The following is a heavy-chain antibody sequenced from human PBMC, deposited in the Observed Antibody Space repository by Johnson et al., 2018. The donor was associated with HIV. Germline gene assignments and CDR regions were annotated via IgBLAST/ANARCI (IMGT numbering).Heavy chain of an antibody. V-gene: IGHV3-30*03. CDR3: ARNQGRRNYYDAFDI. CDR2: ISYDGSNN. D-gene: IGHD1-7*01. Sequence: QVQLVESGGGVVQPGRSLRLSCAASGFTFRSYWMSWVRQAPGKGLEWVAIISYDGSNNYYADSVKGRFTISRDNSKNKLYLQMNSLRAEDTAIYYCARNQGRRNYYDAFDIWGQGTMVTVSS. CDR1: GFTFRSYW. J-gene: IGHJ3*02.